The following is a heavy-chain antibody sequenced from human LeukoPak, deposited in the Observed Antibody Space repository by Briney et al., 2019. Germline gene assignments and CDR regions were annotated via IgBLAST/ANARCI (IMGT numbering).Heavy chain of an antibody. J-gene: IGHJ3*02. CDR1: GGSISSYY. CDR3: ARDQLNYYDSSGSDDAFGI. CDR2: IYTSGST. Sequence: PSETLSLTCTVSGGSISSYYWSWIRQPAGKGLEWIGRIYTSGSTNYNPSLKSRVTMSVDTSKNQFSLKLSSVTAADTAVYYCARDQLNYYDSSGSDDAFGIWGQGTMVTVSS. V-gene: IGHV4-4*07. D-gene: IGHD3-22*01.